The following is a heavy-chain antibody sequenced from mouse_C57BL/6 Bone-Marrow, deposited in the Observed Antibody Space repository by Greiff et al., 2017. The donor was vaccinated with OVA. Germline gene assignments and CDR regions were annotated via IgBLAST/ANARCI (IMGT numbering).Heavy chain of an antibody. Sequence: EVHLVESGPGLVKPSQSLSLTCSVTGYSITSGYYWNWIRQFPGNKLEWMGYISYDGSNNYNPSLKNRISITRDTSKNQFFLKLNSVTTEDTATYYCARGVYYYDSSYLYFDVWGTGTTVTVSS. CDR2: ISYDGSN. V-gene: IGHV3-6*01. J-gene: IGHJ1*03. CDR1: GYSITSGYY. D-gene: IGHD1-1*01. CDR3: ARGVYYYDSSYLYFDV.